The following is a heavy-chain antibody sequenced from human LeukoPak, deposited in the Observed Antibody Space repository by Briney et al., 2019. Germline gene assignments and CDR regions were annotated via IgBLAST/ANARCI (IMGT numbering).Heavy chain of an antibody. Sequence: PSETLSLTCTVSGGSISSYYWSWIRQPAGKGLEWIGRIYTSGSTNYNPSLKSRVTMSVDTSKNQFSLKLSSVTAADTAVYYCARATYYDFWSGYYTDYYYYCMDVWGKGTTVTVSS. CDR2: IYTSGST. CDR3: ARATYYDFWSGYYTDYYYYCMDV. V-gene: IGHV4-4*07. D-gene: IGHD3-3*01. CDR1: GGSISSYY. J-gene: IGHJ6*03.